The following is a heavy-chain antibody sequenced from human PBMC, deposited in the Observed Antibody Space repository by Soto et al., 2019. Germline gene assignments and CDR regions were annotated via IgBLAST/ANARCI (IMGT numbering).Heavy chain of an antibody. Sequence: QVQLVQSGAEVKKPGASVKVSCKASGYTFTSYDINWVRQATGQGLEWMGWMNPNSGNTGYAQKFQGRFTRTRNTSIRTAYIALSSLRSEDPAVYYGARSTNDYGDRHWGQGSLVTVSS. D-gene: IGHD4-17*01. CDR1: GYTFTSYD. CDR3: ARSTNDYGDRH. CDR2: MNPNSGNT. J-gene: IGHJ4*02. V-gene: IGHV1-8*01.